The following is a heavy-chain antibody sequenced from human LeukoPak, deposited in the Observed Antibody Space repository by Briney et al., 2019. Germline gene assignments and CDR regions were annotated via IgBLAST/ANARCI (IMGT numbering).Heavy chain of an antibody. Sequence: GGSLRLSCAASGFTVSSNYMSWVRQAPGKGLEWVSVIYSGGSTYYADSVKGRFTISRDNSKNTLYLQMNSLRAEDTAVYYCASRKLHSSGYYYWGQGTLVTVSS. J-gene: IGHJ4*02. CDR3: ASRKLHSSGYYY. D-gene: IGHD3-22*01. V-gene: IGHV3-66*02. CDR2: IYSGGST. CDR1: GFTVSSNY.